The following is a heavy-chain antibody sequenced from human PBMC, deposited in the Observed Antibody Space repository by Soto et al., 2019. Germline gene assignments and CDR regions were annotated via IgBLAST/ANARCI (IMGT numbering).Heavy chain of an antibody. Sequence: QVQLQQSGPGLVKPSQTLSLTCVLSGDSVSSNSATWTWIRQSPSRGLEWLGRTYYRSKWYNDYAVSVKSRITITPDTSKNHFSLQLNSVTPEDTAVYYCARGDYAFDYWGQGTLVTVSS. D-gene: IGHD4-17*01. CDR3: ARGDYAFDY. J-gene: IGHJ4*02. V-gene: IGHV6-1*01. CDR1: GDSVSSNSAT. CDR2: TYYRSKWYN.